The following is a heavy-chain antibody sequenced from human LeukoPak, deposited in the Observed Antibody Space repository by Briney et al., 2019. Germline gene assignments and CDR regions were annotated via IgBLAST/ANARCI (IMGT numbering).Heavy chain of an antibody. D-gene: IGHD3-10*01. V-gene: IGHV3-30*03. J-gene: IGHJ4*02. CDR3: AHLPYGSGSYYNVGWDY. Sequence: PGGSLRLSCAAPDSSFSSHGMHWVRQAPGRGLEWVAVISYDGSNKYYADSVKGRFTISRDNSKNTLYLQMNSLRAEDTAVYYCAHLPYGSGSYYNVGWDYWGQGTLVTVSS. CDR2: ISYDGSNK. CDR1: DSSFSSHG.